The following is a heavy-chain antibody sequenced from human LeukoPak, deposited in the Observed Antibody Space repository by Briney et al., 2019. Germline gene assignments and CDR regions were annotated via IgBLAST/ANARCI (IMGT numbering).Heavy chain of an antibody. V-gene: IGHV1-69*06. Sequence: SVKVSCKASGYTFTRYYIHWVRQAPGQGLEWMGGIIPIFGTANYAQKFQGRVTITADKSTSTAYMELSSLRSEDTAVYYCARISEVVPAANHYYYYMDVWGKGTTVTVSS. D-gene: IGHD2-2*01. CDR2: IIPIFGTA. J-gene: IGHJ6*03. CDR1: GYTFTRYY. CDR3: ARISEVVPAANHYYYYMDV.